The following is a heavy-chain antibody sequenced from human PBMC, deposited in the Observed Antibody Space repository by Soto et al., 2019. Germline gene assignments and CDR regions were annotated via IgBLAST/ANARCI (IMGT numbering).Heavy chain of an antibody. V-gene: IGHV3-33*01. CDR1: GFTFSNYV. CDR2: IWHDGNNK. D-gene: IGHD1-26*01. CDR3: ASDLVGASDSYGLDV. Sequence: GGSLRLSCGASGFTFSNYVMHWVRQAPGKGLEWVAIIWHDGNNKYYADSVSGRFIISRDNSKNRLYLQMNSLRAEDTAVYYCASDLVGASDSYGLDVWGQGTPVTVAS. J-gene: IGHJ6*02.